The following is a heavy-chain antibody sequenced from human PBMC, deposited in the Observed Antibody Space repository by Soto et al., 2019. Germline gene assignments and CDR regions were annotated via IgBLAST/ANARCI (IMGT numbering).Heavy chain of an antibody. J-gene: IGHJ3*02. CDR1: GFTFSSYG. D-gene: IGHD2-2*01. Sequence: ESGGGVVQPGRSLRLSCAASGFTFSSYGMHWVRQAPGKGLEWVAVIWYDGSNKYYADSVKGRFTISRDNSKHTLYLQMNSLRADDTAVYCCAREGVHCSSTSCDGNAFEIWGQGTMVTVSS. CDR2: IWYDGSNK. CDR3: AREGVHCSSTSCDGNAFEI. V-gene: IGHV3-33*01.